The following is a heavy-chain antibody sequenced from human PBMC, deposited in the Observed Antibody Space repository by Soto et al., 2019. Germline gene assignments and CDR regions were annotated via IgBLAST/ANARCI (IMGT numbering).Heavy chain of an antibody. Sequence: ASETLSLTCTVSGGSISSYYWSWIRQPPGKGLEWIGYIYYSGSTNYNPSLKSRVTISVDTSKNQFSLKLSSVTAADTAVYYCARDPGYDFWSGYYRTYYYYGMDVWGQGTTVTVSS. CDR2: IYYSGST. CDR3: ARDPGYDFWSGYYRTYYYYGMDV. V-gene: IGHV4-59*01. CDR1: GGSISSYY. D-gene: IGHD3-3*01. J-gene: IGHJ6*02.